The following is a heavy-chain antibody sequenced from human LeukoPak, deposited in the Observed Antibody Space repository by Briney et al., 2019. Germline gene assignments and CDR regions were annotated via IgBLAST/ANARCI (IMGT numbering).Heavy chain of an antibody. D-gene: IGHD5-24*01. CDR2: IRYDGSNK. J-gene: IGHJ4*02. Sequence: GGSLRLSCAASGFTFSSYGMHWVRQAPGKGLEWVAFIRYDGSNKYYADSVKGRFTISRDNSKNTPYLQMNSLRAEDTAVYYCAKGSEFYRDGYNNAYYWGQGTLVTVSS. CDR3: AKGSEFYRDGYNNAYY. V-gene: IGHV3-30*02. CDR1: GFTFSSYG.